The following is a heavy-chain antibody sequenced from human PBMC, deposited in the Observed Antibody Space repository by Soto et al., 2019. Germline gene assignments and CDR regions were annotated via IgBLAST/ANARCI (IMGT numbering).Heavy chain of an antibody. CDR2: IGGNGADT. V-gene: IGHV3-23*01. J-gene: IGHJ4*02. D-gene: IGHD6-19*01. Sequence: PGGSLRLSCAASGFIFRNYAMSWVRQAPGEGLEWVSAIGGNGADTYYADSVKGRFTISRDNSKNTLYLQMNSLRAEDTAVYFCAIPSGLTVTGPDYWGQGTLVTVSS. CDR1: GFIFRNYA. CDR3: AIPSGLTVTGPDY.